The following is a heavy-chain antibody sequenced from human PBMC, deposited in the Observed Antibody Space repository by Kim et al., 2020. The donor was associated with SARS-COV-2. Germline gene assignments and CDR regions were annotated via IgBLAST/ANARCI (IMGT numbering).Heavy chain of an antibody. CDR1: GFTFSNYR. D-gene: IGHD3-16*01. Sequence: GGSLRLSCVASGFTFSNYRMNWVRQAPGKGLEWVSSISASSSFIHYADSVKGRFTISRDDAKNSLYLQMNSLRAEDSGFYYCARDGQDYVWGHWGQGTLVTVSS. V-gene: IGHV3-21*04. CDR3: ARDGQDYVWGH. CDR2: ISASSSFI. J-gene: IGHJ4*02.